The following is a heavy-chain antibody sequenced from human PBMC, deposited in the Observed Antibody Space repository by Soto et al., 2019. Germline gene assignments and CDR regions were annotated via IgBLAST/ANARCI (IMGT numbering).Heavy chain of an antibody. V-gene: IGHV1-3*01. D-gene: IGHD3-22*01. CDR3: ARASYYYDSSGYFHYFDY. CDR1: GYTFISYA. CDR2: INAGNGNT. Sequence: ASVKVSCKASGYTFISYAMHWVRQAPGQRLEWMGWINAGNGNTKYSQKFQGRVTITRDTSASTAYMELSSLRSEDTAVYYCARASYYYDSSGYFHYFDYWGQGTLVTVSS. J-gene: IGHJ4*02.